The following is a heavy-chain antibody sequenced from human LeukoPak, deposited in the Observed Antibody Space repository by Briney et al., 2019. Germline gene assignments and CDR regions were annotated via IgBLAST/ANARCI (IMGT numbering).Heavy chain of an antibody. Sequence: ASVKLSCKASGYTFTGYYMYWVRQAPEQGLEWMGWISPNSGGTNYAQKFQGRVTMTRDTSISTAYMELSRLRSDDTAVYYCARPLLPYCTNGVCYEAGRLWFDPWGQGTLVTVSS. CDR2: ISPNSGGT. V-gene: IGHV1-2*02. J-gene: IGHJ5*02. CDR3: ARPLLPYCTNGVCYEAGRLWFDP. CDR1: GYTFTGYY. D-gene: IGHD2-8*01.